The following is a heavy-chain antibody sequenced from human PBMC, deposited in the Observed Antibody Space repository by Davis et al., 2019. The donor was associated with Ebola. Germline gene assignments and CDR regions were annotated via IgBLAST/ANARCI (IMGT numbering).Heavy chain of an antibody. Sequence: GESLKISCAASGFTFSSYGMHWVRQAPGKGLEWVAVIWYDGSNKYYADSVKGRFTISRDNSKNTLYLQMNSLRAEDTAVYYCARDRSIFGVDPHYWGQGTLVTVSS. J-gene: IGHJ4*02. CDR1: GFTFSSYG. D-gene: IGHD3-3*01. V-gene: IGHV3-33*01. CDR2: IWYDGSNK. CDR3: ARDRSIFGVDPHY.